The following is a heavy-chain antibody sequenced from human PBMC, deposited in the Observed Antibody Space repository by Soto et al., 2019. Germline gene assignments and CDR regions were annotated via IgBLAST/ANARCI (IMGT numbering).Heavy chain of an antibody. D-gene: IGHD2-21*01. CDR1: GYTFTGYY. CDR3: ARDGGTYCGGDCYPTDAFDI. V-gene: IGHV1-2*04. Sequence: ASVKVSCKASGYTFTGYYMHWVRQAPGQGLEWMGWINPNSGGTNYAQKFQGWVTMTRDTSISTAYMELSRLRSDDTAVYYCARDGGTYCGGDCYPTDAFDIWGQGTMVTVSS. J-gene: IGHJ3*02. CDR2: INPNSGGT.